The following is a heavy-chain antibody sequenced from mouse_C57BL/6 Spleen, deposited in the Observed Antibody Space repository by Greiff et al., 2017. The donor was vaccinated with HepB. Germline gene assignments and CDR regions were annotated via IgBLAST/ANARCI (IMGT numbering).Heavy chain of an antibody. D-gene: IGHD2-5*01. Sequence: VQRVESGAELARPGASVKLSCKASGYTFTSYGISWVKQRTGQGLEWIGEIYPRSGNTYYNEKFKGKATLTADKSSSTAYMELRSLTSEDSAVYFCARSYYSNYDAMDYWGQGTSVTVSS. CDR1: GYTFTSYG. CDR3: ARSYYSNYDAMDY. CDR2: IYPRSGNT. J-gene: IGHJ4*01. V-gene: IGHV1-81*01.